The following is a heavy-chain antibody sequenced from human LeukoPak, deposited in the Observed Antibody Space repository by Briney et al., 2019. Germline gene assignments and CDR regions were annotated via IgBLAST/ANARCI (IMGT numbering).Heavy chain of an antibody. CDR1: GFTFSSYW. J-gene: IGHJ4*02. Sequence: GGSLRLSCAASGFTFSSYWMSWARQAPGKGLEWVANIKQDGSEKYYVDSVKGRFTISRDNAKNSLYLQMNSLRAEDTAVYYCARVVKGYQAVAINYYFDYWGQGTLVTVSS. CDR2: IKQDGSEK. V-gene: IGHV3-7*01. CDR3: ARVVKGYQAVAINYYFDY. D-gene: IGHD6-19*01.